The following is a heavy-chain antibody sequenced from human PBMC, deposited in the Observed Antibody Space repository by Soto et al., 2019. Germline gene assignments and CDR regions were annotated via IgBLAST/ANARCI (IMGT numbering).Heavy chain of an antibody. CDR1: GGTFCSYA. CDR2: IIPIFGTA. Sequence: QVQLVQSGAEVKKPRTSVKVSCKASGGTFCSYAISWMRQAPGQGHEWMGGIIPIFGTANYAQKFQGRVTITADESTSTAYMELSSLRSEDTAVHYCARGDSSGLYYFDYWGQGTLVTVSS. V-gene: IGHV1-69*12. J-gene: IGHJ4*02. D-gene: IGHD6-19*01. CDR3: ARGDSSGLYYFDY.